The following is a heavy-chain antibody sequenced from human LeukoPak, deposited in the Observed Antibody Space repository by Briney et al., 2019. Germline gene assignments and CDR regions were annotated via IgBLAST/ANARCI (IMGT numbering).Heavy chain of an antibody. D-gene: IGHD3-10*01. CDR3: ARIRRITMVRGKDYFDY. CDR2: INHSGST. CDR1: GGSFSGYY. J-gene: IGHJ4*02. V-gene: IGHV4-34*01. Sequence: SETLSLNCAVYGGSFSGYYWSWIRQPPGKGLEWIGEINHSGSTNYNPSLKSRVTISVDTSKNQFSLKLSSVTAADTAVYYCARIRRITMVRGKDYFDYWGQGALVTVSS.